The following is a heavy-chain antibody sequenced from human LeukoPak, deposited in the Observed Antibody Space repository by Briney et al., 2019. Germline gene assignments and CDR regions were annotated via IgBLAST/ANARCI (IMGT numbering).Heavy chain of an antibody. Sequence: PGGSLRHSCAASGFTFIDYDMHWVRQATGKGLEWVSAIGTAGDTYYTGSVKGRFTISRENAKNSLYLQMNSLRAGDTAVYYCARVAKERVGGVYYFDYWGQGTLVTVSS. D-gene: IGHD1-1*01. CDR3: ARVAKERVGGVYYFDY. CDR1: GFTFIDYD. V-gene: IGHV3-13*01. J-gene: IGHJ4*02. CDR2: IGTAGDT.